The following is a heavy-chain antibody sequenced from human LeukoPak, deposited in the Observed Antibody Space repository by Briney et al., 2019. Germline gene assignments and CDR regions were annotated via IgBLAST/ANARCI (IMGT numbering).Heavy chain of an antibody. CDR1: GITFSSYA. D-gene: IGHD6-19*01. J-gene: IGHJ5*02. CDR3: AKVQSRYSSGWYYRSNWFDP. V-gene: IGHV3-23*01. CDR2: ISDSGGST. Sequence: GGSLRLSCVASGITFSSYAVNWVRQAPGKGLEWVSTISDSGGSTYYTDSVKGRFTISRDNSKNTLYLQMNSLRTEDAAIYYCAKVQSRYSSGWYYRSNWFDPWGQGTLVTVSS.